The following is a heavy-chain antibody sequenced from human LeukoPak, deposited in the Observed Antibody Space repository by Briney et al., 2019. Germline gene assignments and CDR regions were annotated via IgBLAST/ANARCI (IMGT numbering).Heavy chain of an antibody. CDR2: IKSKTDGGTT. J-gene: IGHJ6*03. CDR1: GFTFSNAW. Sequence: AGGSLRLSCAASGFTFSNAWMSWVRQAPGKGLEWVGRIKSKTDGGTTDYAAPVKGRFTISRDDSKNTLYLQMNSLKTEDTAVYYCITGGYYDFWRGYFDSVGYMDVWGKGTTVTVSS. V-gene: IGHV3-15*01. CDR3: ITGGYYDFWRGYFDSVGYMDV. D-gene: IGHD3-3*01.